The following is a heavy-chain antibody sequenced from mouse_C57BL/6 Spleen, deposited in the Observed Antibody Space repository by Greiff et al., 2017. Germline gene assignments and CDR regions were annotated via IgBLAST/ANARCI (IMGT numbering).Heavy chain of an antibody. CDR2: IWWDDDK. Sequence: QVTLKESGPGILQPSQTLSLTCSFSGFSLSTFGMGVGWIRQPSGKGLEWLAHIWWDDDKYYNPALKSRLTISKDTSKNQVLLKIANVDTADTATYYCGRVPSHWDGYFDVWGTGTTVTVSA. J-gene: IGHJ1*03. CDR1: GFSLSTFGMG. D-gene: IGHD4-1*01. CDR3: GRVPSHWDGYFDV. V-gene: IGHV8-8*01.